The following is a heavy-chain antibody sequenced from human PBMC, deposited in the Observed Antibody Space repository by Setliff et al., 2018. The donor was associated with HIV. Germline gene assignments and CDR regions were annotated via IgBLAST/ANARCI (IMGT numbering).Heavy chain of an antibody. CDR2: INPHGGST. CDR3: ARLRPTAFFDY. CDR1: GYTFSSYS. D-gene: IGHD3-3*01. V-gene: IGHV1-46*01. J-gene: IGHJ4*02. Sequence: GASVKVSCKASGYTFSSYSLHWVRQAPGQGLEWMGVINPHGGSTNYAQKFQGRVTMTRDTSTSTVYMELSSLRSDDTAVYYCARLRPTAFFDYWGQGTRVTVSS.